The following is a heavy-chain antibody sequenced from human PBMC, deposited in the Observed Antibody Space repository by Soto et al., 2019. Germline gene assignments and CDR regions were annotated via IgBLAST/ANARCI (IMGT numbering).Heavy chain of an antibody. CDR3: AKDTAYRSSTSDY. CDR1: GFTFDDYA. J-gene: IGHJ4*02. D-gene: IGHD6-6*01. CDR2: ISWNSGRI. V-gene: IGHV3-9*01. Sequence: SLRLSCAAAGFTFDDYAMHWVLQAAGKGLEWVSGISWNSGRIGYADYVKGRFNISRDNAKSSLYLQMNSLRAEDTALYYCAKDTAYRSSTSDYWGKGTLLTVSS.